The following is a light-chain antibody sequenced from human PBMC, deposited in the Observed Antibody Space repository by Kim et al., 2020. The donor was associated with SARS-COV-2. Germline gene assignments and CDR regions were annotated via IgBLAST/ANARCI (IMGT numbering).Light chain of an antibody. CDR3: SSYASTHTWV. Sequence: QSALTQPASSSGSPGQSITLSCTGSTSDVGGYSYVSWYQQYPGKAPKLMIYDVTKRPSGVSDRFSGSKSGNTASLTISGLQAEDEADYYCSSYASTHTWVFGGGTQLTVL. CDR2: DVT. CDR1: TSDVGGYSY. V-gene: IGLV2-14*03. J-gene: IGLJ2*01.